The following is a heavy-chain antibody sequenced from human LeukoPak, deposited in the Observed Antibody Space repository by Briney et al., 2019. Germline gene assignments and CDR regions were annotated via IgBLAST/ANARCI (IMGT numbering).Heavy chain of an antibody. CDR2: IYHSGST. J-gene: IGHJ4*02. Sequence: SETLSLTCTVSGGSISSSSYYWGWIRQPPGKGLEWIGSIYHSGSTYYNPSLKSRVTISVDTSKNQFSLKLSSVTAADTAVYYCARGSSGYYRFFDYWGQGTLVTVSS. CDR3: ARGSSGYYRFFDY. V-gene: IGHV4-39*01. D-gene: IGHD3-22*01. CDR1: GGSISSSSYY.